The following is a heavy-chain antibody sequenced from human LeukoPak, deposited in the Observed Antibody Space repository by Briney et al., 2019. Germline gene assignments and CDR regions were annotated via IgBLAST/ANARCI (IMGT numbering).Heavy chain of an antibody. Sequence: SETLSLTCAVYGGSFSGYYWSWIRQPPGKGLEWIGYIYYSGSTNYNPSLKSRVTISVDTSKNQFSLKLSSVTAADTAVYYCARDYSSSWYREGYYGMDVWGQGTTVTVSS. D-gene: IGHD6-13*01. CDR2: IYYSGST. CDR3: ARDYSSSWYREGYYGMDV. V-gene: IGHV4-59*12. J-gene: IGHJ6*02. CDR1: GGSFSGYY.